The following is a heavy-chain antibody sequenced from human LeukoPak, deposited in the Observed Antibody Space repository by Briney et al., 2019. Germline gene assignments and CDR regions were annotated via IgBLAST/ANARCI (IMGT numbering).Heavy chain of an antibody. CDR2: IYYSGST. Sequence: SETLSLTCTVSGGSISSSSYYWGWIRQPPGKGLEWIGSIYYSGSTYYNPSLKSRVTISVDTSKNQFSLKLSSVTAADTAVYYCARDPVAAAGFQWGQGTLVTVSS. V-gene: IGHV4-39*07. J-gene: IGHJ4*02. D-gene: IGHD6-13*01. CDR1: GGSISSSSYY. CDR3: ARDPVAAAGFQ.